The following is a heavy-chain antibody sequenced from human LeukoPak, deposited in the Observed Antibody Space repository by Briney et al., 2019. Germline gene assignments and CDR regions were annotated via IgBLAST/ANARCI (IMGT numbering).Heavy chain of an antibody. J-gene: IGHJ3*02. Sequence: GGSLRLSCAASGFTVSSNYMSWVRQAPGKGLEWVSVIYSGGGTYYADSVKGRFTISRDNSKNTLYLQMNNLRAEDTAVYYCARDRYCSGGSCHAFDIWGQGTMVTVSS. D-gene: IGHD2-15*01. V-gene: IGHV3-66*01. CDR2: IYSGGGT. CDR1: GFTVSSNY. CDR3: ARDRYCSGGSCHAFDI.